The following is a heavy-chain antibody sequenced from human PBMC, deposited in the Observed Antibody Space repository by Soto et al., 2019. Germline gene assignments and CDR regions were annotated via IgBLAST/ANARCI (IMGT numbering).Heavy chain of an antibody. D-gene: IGHD5-12*01. CDR3: AGRCGYAFDY. CDR2: IYYSGST. CDR1: GGSISSYY. J-gene: IGHJ4*02. Sequence: QLQLQESGPGLVKPSEPLSLTCTVSGGSISSYYWGWIRRPQGKGLERIGSIYYSGSTYYNPSLKSRTTISVDTTKHQFSLKLSAVTAADTAVYYCAGRCGYAFDYWGQGTLVTVSS. V-gene: IGHV4-39*01.